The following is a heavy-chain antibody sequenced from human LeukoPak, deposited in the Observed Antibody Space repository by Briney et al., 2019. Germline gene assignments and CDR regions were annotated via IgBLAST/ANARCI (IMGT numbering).Heavy chain of an antibody. V-gene: IGHV1-69*13. CDR1: GGTFTSYA. CDR3: ARSGGALGYYYMDV. J-gene: IGHJ6*03. Sequence: SVKVSCKASGGTFTSYAVSWVRQAPGQGLEWMGGIIPIFGTANYAQKFQGRVTITADESTSTAYMELSSLRSEDTAVYYCARSGGALGYYYMDVWGKGTTVTVSS. D-gene: IGHD3-16*01. CDR2: IIPIFGTA.